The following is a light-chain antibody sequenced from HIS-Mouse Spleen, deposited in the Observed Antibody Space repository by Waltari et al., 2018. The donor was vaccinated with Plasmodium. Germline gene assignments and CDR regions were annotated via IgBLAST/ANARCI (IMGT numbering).Light chain of an antibody. V-gene: IGKV1-39*01. CDR1: HIISSY. Sequence: DIQIAQYPSSLYESVGARVTITCRARHIISSYFNRYQHKPGTAHNLLIYAASSLQSGVPSRFSGSGSGTDFTLTISILQPEDFATYYCQQSYSTPPTFGGGTKVEIK. J-gene: IGKJ4*01. CDR3: QQSYSTPPT. CDR2: AAS.